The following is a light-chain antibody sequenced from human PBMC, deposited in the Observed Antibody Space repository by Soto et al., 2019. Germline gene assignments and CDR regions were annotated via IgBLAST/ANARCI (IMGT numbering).Light chain of an antibody. CDR1: QSISSW. J-gene: IGKJ4*01. CDR2: DAS. V-gene: IGKV1-5*01. CDR3: QQYDNYPPT. Sequence: DIQMTQSPSTLSASVGDRVTITCRASQSISSWLAWYQQKPGKAPTLLIYDASSLDSGVPSRFSGSGSGTEFTLTISSLQPEDFATYYCQQYDNYPPTFGGGTKVEI.